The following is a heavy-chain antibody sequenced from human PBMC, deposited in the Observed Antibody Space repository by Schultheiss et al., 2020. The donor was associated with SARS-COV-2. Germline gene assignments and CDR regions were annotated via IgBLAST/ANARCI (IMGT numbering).Heavy chain of an antibody. CDR2: LSYSGIT. V-gene: IGHV4-59*01. CDR3: ARDRGSSWYHYRFDY. CDR1: GGSFSGYY. J-gene: IGHJ4*02. D-gene: IGHD6-13*01. Sequence: SETLSLTCAVYGGSFSGYYWSWIRQPPGKGLEWIGSLSYSGITNYNPSLKSRVTISVDTSKNQFSLKLSSVTAADTAVYYCARDRGSSWYHYRFDYWGQGTLVTVSS.